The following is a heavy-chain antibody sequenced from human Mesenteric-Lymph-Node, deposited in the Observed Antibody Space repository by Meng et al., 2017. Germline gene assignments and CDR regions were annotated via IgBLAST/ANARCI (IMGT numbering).Heavy chain of an antibody. CDR2: IYYTGST. CDR3: ARNYYFDY. V-gene: IGHV4-30-4*01. Sequence: LKVPGPGLVKPSQTLSLPCTVSGGSINSGDYYWSWIRQPPGKGLEWIGYIYYTGSTYYNPSLKSRVTISMDTSKNQFSLRLSSVTAADTAVYYCARNYYFDYWGQGTLVTVSS. CDR1: GGSINSGDYY. J-gene: IGHJ4*02.